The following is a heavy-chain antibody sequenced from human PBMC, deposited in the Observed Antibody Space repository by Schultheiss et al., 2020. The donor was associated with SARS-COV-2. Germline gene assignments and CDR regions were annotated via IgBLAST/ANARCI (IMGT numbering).Heavy chain of an antibody. CDR3: ARDKSGQTRIAARDYYYYGMDV. Sequence: SETLSLTCAVYGGSFSGYYWSWIRQPPGKGLEWIGEINHSGSTNYNPSLKSRVTISVDTSKNQFSLKLSSVTAADTAVYYCARDKSGQTRIAARDYYYYGMDVWGQGTTVTVSS. CDR1: GGSFSGYY. J-gene: IGHJ6*02. D-gene: IGHD6-6*01. V-gene: IGHV4-34*01. CDR2: INHSGST.